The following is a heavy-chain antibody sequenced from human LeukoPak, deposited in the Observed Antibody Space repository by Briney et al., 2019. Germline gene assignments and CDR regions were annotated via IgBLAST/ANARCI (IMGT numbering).Heavy chain of an antibody. CDR2: IKSKTDGGTT. D-gene: IGHD2-2*01. CDR3: TTGLYCSSTSCRSPADY. CDR1: GFTFSNAW. Sequence: GGSLRLSCAASGFTFSNAWMSWVRQAPGKGLEWVGRIKSKTDGGTTDYAAHVKVRFTISRDDSKNTLYLQMNSMKTEDTAVYYCTTGLYCSSTSCRSPADYWGQGTLVTVSS. J-gene: IGHJ4*02. V-gene: IGHV3-15*01.